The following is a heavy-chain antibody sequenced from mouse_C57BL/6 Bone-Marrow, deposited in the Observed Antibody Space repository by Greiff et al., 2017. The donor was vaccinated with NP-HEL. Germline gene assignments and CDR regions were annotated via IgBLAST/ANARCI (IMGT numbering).Heavy chain of an antibody. D-gene: IGHD1-1*01. Sequence: QVQLQQPGAELVRPGSSVKLSCKASGYTFTSYWMHWVKQRPIQGLEWIGNIDPPDSETHYNQKFKDKATLTVDKSSSTAYMQLSSLTSEDSAVYYCARDYDGSSWYFDVWGTGTTVTVSS. V-gene: IGHV1-52*01. CDR1: GYTFTSYW. CDR3: ARDYDGSSWYFDV. CDR2: IDPPDSET. J-gene: IGHJ1*03.